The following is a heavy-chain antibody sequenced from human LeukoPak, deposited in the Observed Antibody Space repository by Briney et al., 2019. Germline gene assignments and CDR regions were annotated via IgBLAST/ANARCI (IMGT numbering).Heavy chain of an antibody. J-gene: IGHJ6*04. CDR1: GFTFSSYA. D-gene: IGHD6-19*01. Sequence: PGRSLRLSCAASGFTFSSYAMHWVRQAPGKGPEWVAVISYDGSNKYYADSVKGRFTISRDNSKNTLYLQMNSLRAEDTAVYYCARDRSGYSSGWHIDYGMDVWGKGTTVTVSS. V-gene: IGHV3-30*04. CDR3: ARDRSGYSSGWHIDYGMDV. CDR2: ISYDGSNK.